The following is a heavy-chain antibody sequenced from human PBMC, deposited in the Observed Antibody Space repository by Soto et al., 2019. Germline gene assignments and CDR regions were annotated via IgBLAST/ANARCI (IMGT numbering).Heavy chain of an antibody. CDR2: IYYSGST. V-gene: IGHV4-59*08. Sequence: SETLSLTCTVSGGSISSYYWSWIRQPPGKGLEWIGYIYYSGSTNYNPSLKSRVTISVDTSKNQFSLKLSSVTAADTAVYYCARHPAEVVVISGHFAYWGQGTLVTVSS. J-gene: IGHJ4*02. CDR1: GGSISSYY. D-gene: IGHD3-22*01. CDR3: ARHPAEVVVISGHFAY.